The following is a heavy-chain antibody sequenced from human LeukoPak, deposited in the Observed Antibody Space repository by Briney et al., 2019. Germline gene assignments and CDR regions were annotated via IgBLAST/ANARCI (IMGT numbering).Heavy chain of an antibody. CDR2: INHSGST. CDR1: GGSFSGYY. CDR3: ARVYYSSSYDYWYFDL. J-gene: IGHJ2*01. Sequence: SETLSLTCAVYGGSFSGYYWSWIRQPPGKGLEWIGEINHSGSTNYNPSLKSRVTISVDTSKNQLSLKLSSVTAADTAVYYCARVYYSSSYDYWYFDLWGRGTLVTVSS. D-gene: IGHD6-13*01. V-gene: IGHV4-34*01.